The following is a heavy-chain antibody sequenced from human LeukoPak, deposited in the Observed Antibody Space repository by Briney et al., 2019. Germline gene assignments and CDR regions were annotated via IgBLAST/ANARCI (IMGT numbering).Heavy chain of an antibody. CDR3: ARDGVSSWYVIDY. J-gene: IGHJ4*02. CDR2: ISYDGSNK. D-gene: IGHD6-13*01. CDR1: GFTFSSYG. V-gene: IGHV3-30*19. Sequence: GGSLRLSCAASGFTFSSYGMHWVRQAPGKGLEWVAVISYDGSNKYYADSVKGRFTISRDNSKNTLYLQMNSLRAEDTAVYYCARDGVSSWYVIDYWGQGTLVTVSS.